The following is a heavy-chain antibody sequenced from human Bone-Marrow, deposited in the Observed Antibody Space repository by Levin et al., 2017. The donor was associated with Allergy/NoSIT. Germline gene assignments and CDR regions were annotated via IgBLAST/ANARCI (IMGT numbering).Heavy chain of an antibody. CDR1: GFTFSSYA. CDR2: ISYDGSNK. D-gene: IGHD6-19*01. Sequence: GGSLRLSCAASGFTFSSYAMHWVRQAPGKGLEWVAVISYDGSNKYYADSVKGRFTISRDNSKNTLYLQMNSLRAEDTAVYYCARVETGIAVADDYFDYWGQGTLVTVSS. CDR3: ARVETGIAVADDYFDY. V-gene: IGHV3-30-3*01. J-gene: IGHJ4*02.